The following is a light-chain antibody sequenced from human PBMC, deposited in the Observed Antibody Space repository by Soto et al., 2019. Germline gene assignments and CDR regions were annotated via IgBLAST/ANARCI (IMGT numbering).Light chain of an antibody. J-gene: IGKJ1*01. CDR3: QQYHIWPSWT. CDR2: GAS. CDR1: QSVGSN. Sequence: EIVMPQSPATLSVSPGERVTLSCRARQSVGSNLAWYQQKPGQAPRLLIYGASTRATGIPARFSGSGSETEFTLTISSLQAEDSAVYFCQQYHIWPSWTFGQGTKVELK. V-gene: IGKV3-15*01.